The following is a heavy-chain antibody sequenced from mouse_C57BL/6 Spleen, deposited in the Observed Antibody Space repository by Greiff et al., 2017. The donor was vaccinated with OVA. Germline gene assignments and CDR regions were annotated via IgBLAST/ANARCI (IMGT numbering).Heavy chain of an antibody. CDR3: AGSGLGLDY. V-gene: IGHV1-69*01. CDR2: IDPSDSYT. CDR1: GYTFTSYW. Sequence: QVQLQQPGAELVMPGASVKLSCTASGYTFTSYWMRWVQQRPGQGLEWIGGIDPSDSYTNYNQKFKGKSTLTVDKSSSTAYMQLSRLTAEDSAVYYCAGSGLGLDYWGQGTTLTVSS. D-gene: IGHD4-1*01. J-gene: IGHJ2*01.